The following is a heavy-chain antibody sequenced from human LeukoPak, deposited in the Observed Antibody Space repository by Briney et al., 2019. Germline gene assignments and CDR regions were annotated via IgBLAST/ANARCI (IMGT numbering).Heavy chain of an antibody. V-gene: IGHV4-30-4*08. Sequence: PSETLSLTCTVSGGSISSGDYYWSWIRQPPGKGLEWIGYIYYSGSTYYNPSLKSRVTISVDTSKNQFSLKLSSVTAADAAVYYCAREESIAALPGVFDPWGQGTLVTVSS. CDR1: GGSISSGDYY. CDR2: IYYSGST. J-gene: IGHJ5*02. D-gene: IGHD6-13*01. CDR3: AREESIAALPGVFDP.